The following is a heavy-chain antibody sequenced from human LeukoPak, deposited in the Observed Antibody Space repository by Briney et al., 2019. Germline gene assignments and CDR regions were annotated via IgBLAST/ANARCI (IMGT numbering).Heavy chain of an antibody. J-gene: IGHJ6*03. CDR2: INPSGGST. CDR3: ARGSGFQYRGTTTNYYMDV. CDR1: GYTFTSYY. D-gene: IGHD1-7*01. Sequence: GASVKVSCKASGYTFTSYYMHWVRQAPGQGLEWMGIINPSGGSTSYAQKFQGRVTMTRDMSTSTVYMELSSLTSDDTAVYYCARGSGFQYRGTTTNYYMDVWGKGTTVTVSS. V-gene: IGHV1-46*01.